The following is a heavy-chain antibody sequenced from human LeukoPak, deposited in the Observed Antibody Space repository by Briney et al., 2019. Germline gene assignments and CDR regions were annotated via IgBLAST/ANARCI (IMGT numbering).Heavy chain of an antibody. CDR2: NTGSGGRK. CDR3: ARATTCDILTGYFVY. D-gene: IGHD3-9*01. J-gene: IGHJ4*02. Sequence: GGSLRLSCAASGFTFSCYAMSGVRPAPGRGVGWGSANTGSGGRKYYADSVEGLFTISRDNSKHPLYLQMNSLRAEDTAVYCCARATTCDILTGYFVYWGQGTLFTVCS. CDR1: GFTFSCYA. V-gene: IGHV3-23*01.